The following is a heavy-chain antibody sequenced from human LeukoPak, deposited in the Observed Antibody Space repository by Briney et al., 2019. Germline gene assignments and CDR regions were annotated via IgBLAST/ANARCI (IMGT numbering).Heavy chain of an antibody. CDR3: ARDRDGMDV. D-gene: IGHD3-10*01. CDR2: INPNSDGT. Sequence: ASVKVSCKASEYTFTGYYMHWVRQAPGQGLEWMGWINPNSDGTNYAQKFQGRVTMTRDTSTSTTYMEVSRLRSDDTAVYYCARDRDGMDVWGQGTTVTVSS. V-gene: IGHV1-2*02. J-gene: IGHJ6*02. CDR1: EYTFTGYY.